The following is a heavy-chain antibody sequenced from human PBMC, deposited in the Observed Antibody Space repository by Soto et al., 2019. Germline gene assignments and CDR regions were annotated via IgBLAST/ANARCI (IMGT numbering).Heavy chain of an antibody. CDR2: ISAYNGNT. CDR1: GYSFSSYG. D-gene: IGHD3-10*01. V-gene: IGHV1-18*01. Sequence: QVQLVQSGAEVKKPRASVKVSCKASGYSFSSYGISWVRQAPGQGLEWMGWISAYNGNTNYAQKLQGRVTMTTDTSTSTAYMDLRSLRSDDTAIYYCARDKGDGSGSYYGYWGQGTLVTVSS. J-gene: IGHJ4*02. CDR3: ARDKGDGSGSYYGY.